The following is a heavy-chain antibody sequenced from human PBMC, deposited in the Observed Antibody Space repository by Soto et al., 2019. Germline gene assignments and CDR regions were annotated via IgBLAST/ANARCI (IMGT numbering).Heavy chain of an antibody. V-gene: IGHV3-23*01. D-gene: IGHD3-10*01. CDR1: GFTFSSYA. CDR3: AKDHRIWGRLVEYMDV. Sequence: EVQLLESGGGLVQPGGSLRLSCAASGFTFSSYALGWVRQAPGRGLECVSAISGSDVSTFYADSVKGRFTISRDTSKNTLYLQMNTLTAEDTAVYYCAKDHRIWGRLVEYMDVWGQGTTVTVSS. CDR2: ISGSDVST. J-gene: IGHJ6*02.